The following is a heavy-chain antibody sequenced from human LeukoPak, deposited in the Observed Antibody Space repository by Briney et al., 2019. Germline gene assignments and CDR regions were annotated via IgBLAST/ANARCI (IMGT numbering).Heavy chain of an antibody. Sequence: SETLSLTCTVSGGSISSSSYYWGWIRQPPGKGLEWIGSIYYSGSTYYNPSLKSRVTISVDTSKNQFSLKLSSVTAVDTAVYYCARSSPVLGLVRYYYYMDVWGKGTTVTISS. D-gene: IGHD6-19*01. CDR2: IYYSGST. CDR3: ARSSPVLGLVRYYYYMDV. V-gene: IGHV4-39*07. J-gene: IGHJ6*03. CDR1: GGSISSSSYY.